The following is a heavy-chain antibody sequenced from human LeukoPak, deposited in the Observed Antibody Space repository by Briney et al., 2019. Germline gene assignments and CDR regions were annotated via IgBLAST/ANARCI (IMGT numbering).Heavy chain of an antibody. J-gene: IGHJ6*02. CDR3: ARGRINYYDSSGYYYGYYYYGMDV. D-gene: IGHD3-22*01. CDR1: GFTFSSYA. V-gene: IGHV3-64*01. CDR2: ISSNGGST. Sequence: GGSLRLSCAASGFTFSSYAMHWVRQAPGKGLEYVSAISSNGGSTYYANSVKGRFTISRDNSKNTLYLQMGSLRAEDMAVYYCARGRINYYDSSGYYYGYYYYGMDVWGQGITVTVSS.